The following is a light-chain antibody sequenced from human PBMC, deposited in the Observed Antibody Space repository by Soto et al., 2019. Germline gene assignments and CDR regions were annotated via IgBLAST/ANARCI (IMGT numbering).Light chain of an antibody. J-gene: IGLJ1*01. Sequence: QSVLTQPPSASGTPGQRVTISCSGSSSNIGSNSVNWYQQLPGTTPKLLINSNNRRPSGVPNRLYGSKSGTSASQTISELQSEDEADYYCAAWDDSRNGYVFGTGT. CDR3: AAWDDSRNGYV. V-gene: IGLV1-44*01. CDR1: SSNIGSNS. CDR2: SNN.